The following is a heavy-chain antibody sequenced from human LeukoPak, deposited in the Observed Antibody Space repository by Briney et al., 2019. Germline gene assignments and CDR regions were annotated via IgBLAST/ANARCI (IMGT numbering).Heavy chain of an antibody. V-gene: IGHV1-18*01. J-gene: IGHJ4*02. Sequence: VASVKVSCKSSGYTFTTYGITWVRQAPGQGLEWMGWISTYNGNTNYAQKLQGRVTMTTDTSTSTAYMELRSLRSDDTAMYYCARDRMDTGTYFDYWGQGTLVPVSS. CDR1: GYTFTTYG. D-gene: IGHD5-18*01. CDR3: ARDRMDTGTYFDY. CDR2: ISTYNGNT.